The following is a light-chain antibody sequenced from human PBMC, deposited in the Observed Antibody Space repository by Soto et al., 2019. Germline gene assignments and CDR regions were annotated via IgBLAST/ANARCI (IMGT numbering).Light chain of an antibody. CDR3: QQGYTSAIT. CDR2: AAS. Sequence: DIQMTQTHSSLSASVGDRVTITCRASQSIGKHLNWYQHKPGKAPKFLIYAASNLQSGVPSRFSGSGSGTDFTLTVNSLQPEDFATYYCQQGYTSAITFGQGHDWR. CDR1: QSIGKH. J-gene: IGKJ5*01. V-gene: IGKV1-39*01.